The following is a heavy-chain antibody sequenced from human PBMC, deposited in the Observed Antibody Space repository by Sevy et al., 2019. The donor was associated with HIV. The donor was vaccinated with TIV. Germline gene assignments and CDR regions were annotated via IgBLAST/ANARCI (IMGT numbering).Heavy chain of an antibody. J-gene: IGHJ6*02. D-gene: IGHD2-2*01. V-gene: IGHV3-23*01. CDR3: AKRYCSTITCYDDDFWNPYYFYGLDV. CDR1: GFIFSNYP. Sequence: GESLKNSCAASGFIFSNYPMSWVRHSPGKGLEWVSDISAGGTTTYYADSVEGRFTISRDNSKNTVSLQMNSLGAEDTAIYYCAKRYCSTITCYDDDFWNPYYFYGLDVWGQGISVTVSS. CDR2: ISAGGTTT.